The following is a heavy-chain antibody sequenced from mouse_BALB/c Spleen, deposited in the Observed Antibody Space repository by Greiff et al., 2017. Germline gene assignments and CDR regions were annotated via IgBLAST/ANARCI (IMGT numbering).Heavy chain of an antibody. V-gene: IGHV1S29*02. CDR2: IYPYNGGT. Sequence: VQLQQSGPELVKPGASVKISCKASGYTFTDYNMHWVKQSHGKSLEWIGYIYPYNGGTGYNQKFKGKATLTVDKSSSTAHMELLSLTSEDSAVYYCGRGGFTTGFAYWGQGTLVTVSA. CDR3: GRGGFTTGFAY. D-gene: IGHD1-1*01. J-gene: IGHJ3*01. CDR1: GYTFTDYN.